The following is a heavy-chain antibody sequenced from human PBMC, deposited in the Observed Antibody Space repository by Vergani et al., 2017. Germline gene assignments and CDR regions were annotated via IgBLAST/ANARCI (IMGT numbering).Heavy chain of an antibody. CDR1: GFTFSSYG. V-gene: IGHV3-43*01. CDR3: AKDQSLRLGELSFGFDY. Sequence: VQLVESGGGVVQPGRSLRLSCAASGFTFSSYGMHWVRQAPGKGLEWVSLISWDGGSTYYADSVKGRFTISRDNSKNSLYLQMNSLRTEDTALYYCAKDQSLRLGELSFGFDYWGQGTLVTVSS. CDR2: ISWDGGST. J-gene: IGHJ4*02. D-gene: IGHD3-16*02.